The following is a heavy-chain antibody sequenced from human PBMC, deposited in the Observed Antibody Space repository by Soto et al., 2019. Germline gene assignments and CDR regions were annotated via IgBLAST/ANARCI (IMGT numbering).Heavy chain of an antibody. J-gene: IGHJ4*02. CDR1: GGSFSGYY. Sequence: SETLSLTCAVYGGSFSGYYWSWIRQPPGKGLEWIGEINHSGSTNYNPSLKSRVTISVDTSKNQFSLKLSSVTAADTAVYYCARVVVAAIIDYWGQGTLVTVSS. D-gene: IGHD2-15*01. CDR2: INHSGST. CDR3: ARVVVAAIIDY. V-gene: IGHV4-34*01.